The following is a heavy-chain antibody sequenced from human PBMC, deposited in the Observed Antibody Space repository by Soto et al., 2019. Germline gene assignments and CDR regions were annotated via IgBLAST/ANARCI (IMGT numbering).Heavy chain of an antibody. J-gene: IGHJ5*02. CDR3: ARAGGRGGTMVRGVIDWFDP. V-gene: IGHV4-30-4*01. CDR2: IYYSGST. CDR1: GGSISSGDYY. Sequence: QVQLQESGPGLVKPSQTLSLTCTVSGGSISSGDYYWSWIRQPPGKGLEWIGYIYYSGSTYYNPSLNSRVTISVDTSKNQFSLKLSSVTAADTAVYYCARAGGRGGTMVRGVIDWFDPWGQGTLVTVSS. D-gene: IGHD3-10*01.